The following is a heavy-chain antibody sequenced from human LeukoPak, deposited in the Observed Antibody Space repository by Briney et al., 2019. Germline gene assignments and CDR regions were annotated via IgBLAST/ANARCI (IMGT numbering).Heavy chain of an antibody. V-gene: IGHV1-8*01. J-gene: IGHJ5*02. Sequence: GASVKVSCKASGYTFTSCDINWVRQATGQGLEWMGWMNPNSGNTGYAQKFQGRVTVTRNTSISTAYMELSSLRSEDTAVYYCARFSVGATSDWFDPWGQGTLVTVSS. D-gene: IGHD1-26*01. CDR2: MNPNSGNT. CDR1: GYTFTSCD. CDR3: ARFSVGATSDWFDP.